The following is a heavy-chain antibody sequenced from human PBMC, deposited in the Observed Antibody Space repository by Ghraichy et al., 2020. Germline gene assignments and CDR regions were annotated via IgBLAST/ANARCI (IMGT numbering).Heavy chain of an antibody. CDR1: GGSFSGYY. V-gene: IGHV4-34*01. J-gene: IGHJ5*02. CDR3: ARVAGVWFGELLFVRGRRSPRNFDP. Sequence: SQTLSLTCAVYGGSFSGYYWSWIRQPPGKGLEWIGEINHSGSTNYNPSLKSRVTISVDTSKNQFSLKLSSVTAADTAVYYCARVAGVWFGELLFVRGRRSPRNFDPWGQGTLVTVSS. D-gene: IGHD3-10*01. CDR2: INHSGST.